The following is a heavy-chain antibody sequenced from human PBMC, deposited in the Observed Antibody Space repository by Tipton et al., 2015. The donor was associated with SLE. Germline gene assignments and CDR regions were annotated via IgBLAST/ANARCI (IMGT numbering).Heavy chain of an antibody. CDR1: GFMFSNYG. J-gene: IGHJ6*02. CDR2: ISGSGGST. D-gene: IGHD6-19*01. Sequence: SLRLSCAASGFMFSNYGMNWVRQAPGKGLEWVSSISGSGGSTYYADSVKGRFTISRDNSKNTLYLQMNSLRAEDTAVYYCAKEAGTDYYYGMDVWGQGTTVTVSS. CDR3: AKEAGTDYYYGMDV. V-gene: IGHV3-23*01.